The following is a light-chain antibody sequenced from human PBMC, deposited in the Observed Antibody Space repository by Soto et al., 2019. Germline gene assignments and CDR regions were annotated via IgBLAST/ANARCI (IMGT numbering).Light chain of an antibody. CDR3: QQYKNWPSLT. J-gene: IGKJ4*01. CDR1: QSVGSA. Sequence: EIVMTQSPATLSVSPGETATLSCRASQSVGSAVAWYQHKPGQAPRLLIVGASIRATGVPGSFSGGGSGTEFTLTISSLQSEDFAVYYCQQYKNWPSLTFGGGTTVEIK. CDR2: GAS. V-gene: IGKV3-15*01.